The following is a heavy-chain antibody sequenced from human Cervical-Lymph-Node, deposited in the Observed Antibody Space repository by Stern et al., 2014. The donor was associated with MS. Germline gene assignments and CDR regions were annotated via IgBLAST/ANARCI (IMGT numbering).Heavy chain of an antibody. J-gene: IGHJ5*02. CDR1: GGTFSKFP. V-gene: IGHV1-69*01. CDR2: IFPVFATP. D-gene: IGHD6-13*01. CDR3: ALSSETSDRWYSLGYDL. Sequence: QVQLVQSGAEVMKPGSSVNVSCKASGGTFSKFPSSWVRQAPGQGLEWMGGIFPVFATPTYAQEFRGSVTIAADVSTSTVYMELSSLRSDDTAVYYCALSSETSDRWYSLGYDLWGQGTLVTVSS.